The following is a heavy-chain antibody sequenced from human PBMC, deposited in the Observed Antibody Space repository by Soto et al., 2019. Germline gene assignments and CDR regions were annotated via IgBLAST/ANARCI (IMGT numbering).Heavy chain of an antibody. V-gene: IGHV3-48*03. CDR1: GFTFSNYE. J-gene: IGHJ6*02. Sequence: EVQLVESGGGFVQPGGSLRLSCTASGFTFSNYEMTWVRQAPGKGLEWVSYLSTSGSTMYYADSVKGRFTISRDNAKNSLFLQMNSLRAEDTAAYYCARENSPAGLDVWGQGTTVTVSS. D-gene: IGHD6-13*01. CDR3: ARENSPAGLDV. CDR2: LSTSGSTM.